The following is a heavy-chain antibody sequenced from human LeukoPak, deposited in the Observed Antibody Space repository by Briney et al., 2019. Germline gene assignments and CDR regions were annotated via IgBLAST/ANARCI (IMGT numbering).Heavy chain of an antibody. CDR1: GGTFSSYA. CDR3: AGLYDSSGYYYAGGGFDY. CDR2: IIPIFGTA. J-gene: IGHJ4*02. V-gene: IGHV1-69*05. D-gene: IGHD3-22*01. Sequence: ASVKVSCKASGGTFSSYAISWVRQAPGQGLEWMGRIIPIFGTANYAQKSQGRVTITTDESTSTAYMELSSLRSEDTAVYYRAGLYDSSGYYYAGGGFDYCGQGTLVTVSS.